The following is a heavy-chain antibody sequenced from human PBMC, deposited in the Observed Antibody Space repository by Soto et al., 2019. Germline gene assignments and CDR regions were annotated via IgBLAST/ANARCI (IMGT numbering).Heavy chain of an antibody. CDR1: GYSMTSGGYY. J-gene: IGHJ6*02. V-gene: IGHV4-31*03. CDR3: ATLLGSHQHYYFGIDV. Sequence: QMQLQESGPELVKPSQTLSLICTVSGYSMTSGGYYWSWIRHLPGKGLEWIGYIYYSGGTQFNPSLKSRVSMSEDTSKNQFSLRLSSVTAADTAVYYCATLLGSHQHYYFGIDVWGQGTTVTVSS. D-gene: IGHD2-2*01. CDR2: IYYSGGT.